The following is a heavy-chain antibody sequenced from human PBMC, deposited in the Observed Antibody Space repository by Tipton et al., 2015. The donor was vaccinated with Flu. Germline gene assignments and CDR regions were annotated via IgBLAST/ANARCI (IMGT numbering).Heavy chain of an antibody. D-gene: IGHD3-22*01. Sequence: TLSLTCTVSGGSISSYYWSWIRQPPGKGLEWIGYIYYSGSTNYNPSLKSRVTISVDTSKNQFSLKLSSVTAADTAVYYCARDRYDSSGRVFDYWGQGTLVTVSS. CDR1: GGSISSYY. CDR3: ARDRYDSSGRVFDY. V-gene: IGHV4-59*01. CDR2: IYYSGST. J-gene: IGHJ4*02.